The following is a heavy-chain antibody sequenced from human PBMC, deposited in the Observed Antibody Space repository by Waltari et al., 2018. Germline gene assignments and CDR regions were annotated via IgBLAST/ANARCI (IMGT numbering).Heavy chain of an antibody. J-gene: IGHJ4*02. CDR3: ASYDY. V-gene: IGHV3-64*01. Sequence: EVQLVESGGGLVQPGGSLRLSCAASVFTCSSYAMHWVRQAPGKGLEYVSAISSNGGSTYYANSVKGRFTISRDNSKNTLYLQMGSLRAEDMAVYYCASYDYWGQGTLVTVSS. CDR2: ISSNGGST. CDR1: VFTCSSYA.